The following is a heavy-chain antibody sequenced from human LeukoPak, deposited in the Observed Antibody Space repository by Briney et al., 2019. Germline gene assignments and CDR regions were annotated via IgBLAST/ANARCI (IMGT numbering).Heavy chain of an antibody. J-gene: IGHJ4*02. CDR2: IYNSGST. CDR1: GGSISSHY. Sequence: SETMSLTCTVSGGSISSHYWSWIRQRPGKALEWIGYIYNSGSTNYNPSFKSRVTISVDTSKNQFSLKLTSVTAADTAVYYCARGGYSYGYDDDFEYWGQGILVTVSS. CDR3: ARGGYSYGYDDDFEY. D-gene: IGHD5-18*01. V-gene: IGHV4-59*11.